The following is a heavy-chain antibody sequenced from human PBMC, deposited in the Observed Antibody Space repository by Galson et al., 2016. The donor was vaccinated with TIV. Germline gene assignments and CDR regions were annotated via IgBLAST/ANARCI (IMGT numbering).Heavy chain of an antibody. CDR1: GDSVSSNSAA. Sequence: CAISGDSVSSNSAAWNWIRQSPSRGLEWLGRTYCRSRCYYVYAVSVKSRITIESDTSKNQFSLQLNSVTSEDTAVYYCARAAGRNGATCHATCESFDFWGQGTKVTVSS. V-gene: IGHV6-1*01. D-gene: IGHD3-10*01. CDR3: ARAAGRNGATCHATCESFDF. CDR2: TYCRSRCYY. J-gene: IGHJ3*01.